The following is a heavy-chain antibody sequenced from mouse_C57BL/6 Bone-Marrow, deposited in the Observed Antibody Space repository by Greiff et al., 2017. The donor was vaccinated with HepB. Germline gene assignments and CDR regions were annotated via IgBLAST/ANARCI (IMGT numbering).Heavy chain of an antibody. D-gene: IGHD3-2*02. CDR3: ARHSSGYPYYFDY. J-gene: IGHJ2*01. CDR1: GYTFTSYG. Sequence: QVQLKESGAELARPGASVKLSCKASGYTFTSYGISWVKQRTGQGLEWIGEIYPRSGNTYYNEKFKGKATLTADKSSSTAYMELRSLTSEDSAVYVCARHSSGYPYYFDYWGQGTTLTVSS. V-gene: IGHV1-81*01. CDR2: IYPRSGNT.